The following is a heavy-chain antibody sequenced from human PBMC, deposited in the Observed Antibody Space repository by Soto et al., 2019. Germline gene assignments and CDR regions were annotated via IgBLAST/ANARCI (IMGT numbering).Heavy chain of an antibody. Sequence: QVQLVESGGGLVKPGGSLRLSCAASGFTFNDYYMTWFRQAPGKGLECVSCISTTGSYTNYADSVKGRFTVSRDNANNSMYLQMNSLRDEDTAVYYCARIVGARLNDYWGQGTLVTVSS. CDR2: ISTTGSYT. V-gene: IGHV3-11*05. D-gene: IGHD1-26*01. CDR3: ARIVGARLNDY. CDR1: GFTFNDYY. J-gene: IGHJ4*02.